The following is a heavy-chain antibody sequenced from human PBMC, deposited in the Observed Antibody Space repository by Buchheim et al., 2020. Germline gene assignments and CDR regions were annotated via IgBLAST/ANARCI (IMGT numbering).Heavy chain of an antibody. V-gene: IGHV3-48*01. CDR3: AREGHYDFWSGYYPYYYYGMDV. CDR1: GFTFSSYS. CDR2: ISSSSSTI. J-gene: IGHJ6*02. D-gene: IGHD3-3*01. Sequence: EVQLVESGGGLVQPGGSLRLSCAASGFTFSSYSMNWVRQAPGKGLEWVSYISSSSSTIYYADSVKGRFTISRDNAKNSLYLQMNSLRAEDTAVYYCAREGHYDFWSGYYPYYYYGMDVWGQGT.